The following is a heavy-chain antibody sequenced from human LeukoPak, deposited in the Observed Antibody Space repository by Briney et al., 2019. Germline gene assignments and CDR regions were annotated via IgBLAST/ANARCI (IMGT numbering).Heavy chain of an antibody. CDR2: IIPIFGTA. J-gene: IGHJ4*02. CDR1: GGTISSYA. D-gene: IGHD2-15*01. V-gene: IGHV1-69*13. Sequence: GASVKVSCKASGGTISSYAISWVRQAPGQGLEWMGGIIPIFGTANYAQKFQGRVTITADESTSTAYMELSSLRSEDTAVYYCARGHTPLQTPYYFDYWGQGTLVTVSS. CDR3: ARGHTPLQTPYYFDY.